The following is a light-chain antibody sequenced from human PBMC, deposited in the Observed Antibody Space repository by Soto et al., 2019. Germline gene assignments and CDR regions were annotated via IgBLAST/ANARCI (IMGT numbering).Light chain of an antibody. CDR2: GAS. V-gene: IGKV3-20*01. J-gene: IGKJ1*01. Sequence: EIVLTQSPGTLSLSPGERATLSCRASQSVSSSYLAWYQQKPGQAPRLLIYGASSRATGIPDMFSGSGSGTDFTLTISRLEPEDFAVYYCQQYGSSHRFGQGTKVE. CDR1: QSVSSSY. CDR3: QQYGSSHR.